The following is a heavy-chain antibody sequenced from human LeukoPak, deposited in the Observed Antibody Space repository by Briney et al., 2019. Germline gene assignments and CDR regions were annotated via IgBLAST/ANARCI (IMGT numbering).Heavy chain of an antibody. V-gene: IGHV4-59*01. J-gene: IGHJ4*02. CDR1: GGSISSYH. CDR2: IYDSGST. Sequence: SETLSLTCTVSGGSISSYHWSWIRQPPGKGLEWIGYIYDSGSTNYNPSPKSRVTISVDTSKNQFSLKLSSVTAADTAVYYCAKGRVAANYWGQGPLVIVSS. CDR3: AKGRVAANY. D-gene: IGHD5-12*01.